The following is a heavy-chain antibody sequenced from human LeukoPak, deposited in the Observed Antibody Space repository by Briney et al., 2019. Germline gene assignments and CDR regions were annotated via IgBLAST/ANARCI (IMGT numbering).Heavy chain of an antibody. V-gene: IGHV3-48*04. J-gene: IGHJ4*02. Sequence: GGSLRLSCAASGFTFSSYAMSWVRQAPGKGLEWVSAISSSGSTIYYADSVKGRFTISRDNAKNSLYLQMNSLRAEDTAVYYCASRIAAAGIWGQGTLVTVSS. CDR2: ISSSGSTI. D-gene: IGHD6-13*01. CDR3: ASRIAAAGI. CDR1: GFTFSSYA.